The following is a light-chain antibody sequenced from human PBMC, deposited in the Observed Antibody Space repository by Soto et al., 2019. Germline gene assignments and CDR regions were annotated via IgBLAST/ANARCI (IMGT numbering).Light chain of an antibody. J-gene: IGLJ1*01. Sequence: QSALAPPPSASGSPGQSVTISCTGTSSDVGAYDYVSWYQQHPGKAPKLMIYEINKRPSGVPDRFSGSKSGNTASLTVSGLQAEDEADYYCSSFAGSNNFPYVFGTGTRSPS. CDR2: EIN. CDR3: SSFAGSNNFPYV. V-gene: IGLV2-8*01. CDR1: SSDVGAYDY.